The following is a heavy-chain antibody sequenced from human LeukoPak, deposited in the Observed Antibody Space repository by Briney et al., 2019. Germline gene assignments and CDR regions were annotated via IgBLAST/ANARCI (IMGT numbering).Heavy chain of an antibody. D-gene: IGHD1-26*01. V-gene: IGHV3-21*01. Sequence: GGSLRLSCAASGFTFSGYSMNWVRQAPGKGLEWVSSISSSSSYIYYADSVKGRFTISRDNAKNSLYLQMNSLRAEDTAVYYCARGGSGSSYFDYWGQGTLVTVSS. J-gene: IGHJ4*02. CDR1: GFTFSGYS. CDR3: ARGGSGSSYFDY. CDR2: ISSSSSYI.